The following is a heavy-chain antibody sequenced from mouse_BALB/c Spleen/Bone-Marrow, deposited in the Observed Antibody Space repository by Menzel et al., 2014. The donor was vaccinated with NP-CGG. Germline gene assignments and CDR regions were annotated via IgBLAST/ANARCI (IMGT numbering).Heavy chain of an antibody. CDR1: GYTFTSYW. CDR3: TRKDY. CDR2: IYPSDSYT. Sequence: VQLQQSGAKLVRPGASVKLSCKASGYTFTSYWINWVKQRPGQGLEWIGNIYPSDSYTNYNQKFKDKATLTVDKSSSTAYMQLSSPTSEDSAVYYCTRKDYWGQGTLVTVSA. J-gene: IGHJ3*01. V-gene: IGHV1-69*02.